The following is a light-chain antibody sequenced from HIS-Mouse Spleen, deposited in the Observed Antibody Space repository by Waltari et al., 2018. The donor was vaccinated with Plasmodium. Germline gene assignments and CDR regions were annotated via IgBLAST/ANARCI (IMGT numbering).Light chain of an antibody. CDR2: GAS. J-gene: IGKJ2*01. CDR1: QSVSSSY. CDR3: QQYGSSPYT. V-gene: IGKV3-20*01. Sequence: EIVLTQSPGTMSLSPGERATLSCRASQSVSSSYLAWYQQKPGKAPRRLIYGASSRATGIPDRFSGSGSGTDFTLTISRLEPEDFAVYYCQQYGSSPYTFGQGTKLEIK.